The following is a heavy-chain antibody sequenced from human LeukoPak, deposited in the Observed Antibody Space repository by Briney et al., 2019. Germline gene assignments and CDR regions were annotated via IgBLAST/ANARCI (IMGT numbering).Heavy chain of an antibody. D-gene: IGHD3-22*01. Sequence: EASIKVSCKASGYTFTGYYIHWVRQAPGQGLEWMGRINPDSGATNYAQKFQGMVTMTRDKSIRTAYMDLSRLRSDDTAVYYCARSYYYDSSGYYYDPPAYFDYWGQGTLVTVSS. CDR3: ARSYYYDSSGYYYDPPAYFDY. J-gene: IGHJ4*02. CDR2: INPDSGAT. V-gene: IGHV1-2*06. CDR1: GYTFTGYY.